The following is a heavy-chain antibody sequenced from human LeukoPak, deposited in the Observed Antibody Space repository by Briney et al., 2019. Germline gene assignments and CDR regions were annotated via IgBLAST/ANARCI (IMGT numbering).Heavy chain of an antibody. CDR2: ISYDGSNK. D-gene: IGHD3-16*01. CDR3: AKGRGGTELFQQ. J-gene: IGHJ1*01. V-gene: IGHV3-30*18. CDR1: GFTFSSYG. Sequence: GRSLRLSCAASGFTFSSYGMHWVRQAPGKGLEWVAVISYDGSNKYYAYSVKGRFTISRDNSKNTLYLQMNSLRAEDRAVYYCAKGRGGTELFQQWGQGRLVTVS.